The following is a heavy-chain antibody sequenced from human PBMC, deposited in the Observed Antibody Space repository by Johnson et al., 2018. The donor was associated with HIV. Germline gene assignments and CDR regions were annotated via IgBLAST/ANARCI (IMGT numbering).Heavy chain of an antibody. D-gene: IGHD1-26*01. CDR1: GFTFSDYY. V-gene: IGHV3-11*01. J-gene: IGHJ3*02. CDR2: ISWSGNSI. Sequence: QMQLVESGGGLVQPGGSLRLSCAASGFTFSDYYMIWIRQAPGKGLEWVSDISWSGNSIGYADSVKGRFTISRDNAKNTLYLQMNSLRAEDTAVYYCAKGWGYSGSPGAFDIWGQGTMVTVSS. CDR3: AKGWGYSGSPGAFDI.